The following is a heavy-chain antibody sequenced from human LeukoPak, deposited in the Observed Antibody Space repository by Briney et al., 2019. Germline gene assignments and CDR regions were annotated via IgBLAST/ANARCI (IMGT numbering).Heavy chain of an antibody. CDR1: GFTFSSYW. CDR3: ARDRRELGVSFDY. V-gene: IGHV3-7*01. Sequence: GGSLRPSCAASGFTFSSYWMSWVRQAPGKGLEWVANIKQDGSEKYYVDSVKGRFTISRDNAKNSLYLQMNSLRAEDTAVYYCARDRRELGVSFDYWGQGTLVTVSS. CDR2: IKQDGSEK. J-gene: IGHJ4*02. D-gene: IGHD1-26*01.